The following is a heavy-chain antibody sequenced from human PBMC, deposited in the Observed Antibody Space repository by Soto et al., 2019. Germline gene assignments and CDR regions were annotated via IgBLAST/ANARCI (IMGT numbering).Heavy chain of an antibody. D-gene: IGHD1-20*01. CDR3: ARDHRITGTGNSFDP. J-gene: IGHJ5*02. V-gene: IGHV1-18*01. Sequence: QVQLVQSGAEVKKPGASVKVSCKASGYTFTSYGISWVRQAPGQGLEWMGWISAYNGNTNYAQKLQGRVTMTTDTSTNTAYMELRSLRSDDTAVYCCARDHRITGTGNSFDPWGQGTLVTVSS. CDR2: ISAYNGNT. CDR1: GYTFTSYG.